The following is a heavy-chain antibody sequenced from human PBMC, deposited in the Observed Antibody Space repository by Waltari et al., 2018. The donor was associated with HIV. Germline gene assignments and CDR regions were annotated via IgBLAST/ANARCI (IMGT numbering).Heavy chain of an antibody. D-gene: IGHD3-10*01. Sequence: QLQLQESGPGLVTPSETLSPNCTVSGGSISSSTYYWGWIRPPPGKGLEWIGIIYYSGSAYYNPSLKSRVTISVDTSKNQFSLKLSSVTAADTAVYYCARHSLVHSYGMDVWGQGTTVTVSS. CDR1: GGSISSSTYY. J-gene: IGHJ6*02. V-gene: IGHV4-39*01. CDR2: IYYSGSA. CDR3: ARHSLVHSYGMDV.